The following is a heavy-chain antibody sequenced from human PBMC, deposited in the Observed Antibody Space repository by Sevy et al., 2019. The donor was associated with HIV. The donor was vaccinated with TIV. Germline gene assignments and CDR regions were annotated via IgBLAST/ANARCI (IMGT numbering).Heavy chain of an antibody. D-gene: IGHD3-22*01. CDR2: INPNSGGT. Sequence: ASVKVSCKASGYTFTGYYMHWVRQAPGQGLEWMGWINPNSGGTNYAQKFQGRVTMTRDTSISTAYMELSRLRSDDTAVYYCARSSPYYCDSSGIQYFQHWGQGTLVTVSS. V-gene: IGHV1-2*02. CDR3: ARSSPYYCDSSGIQYFQH. J-gene: IGHJ1*01. CDR1: GYTFTGYY.